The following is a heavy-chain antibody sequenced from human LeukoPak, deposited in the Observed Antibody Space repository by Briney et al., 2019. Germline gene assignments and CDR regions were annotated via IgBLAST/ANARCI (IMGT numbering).Heavy chain of an antibody. D-gene: IGHD5-18*01. CDR2: IKQDGSEQ. CDR1: EFTFSNYW. J-gene: IGHJ4*02. Sequence: PGGSLRLSCAASEFTFSNYWMNWVRQAPGKWLEWVANIKQDGSEQYYVDSVKGRFTISRDNAKNSLYLQMNSLRAEDTAVYYCASDRRYSYIDYWGQGTLVTVSS. V-gene: IGHV3-7*04. CDR3: ASDRRYSYIDY.